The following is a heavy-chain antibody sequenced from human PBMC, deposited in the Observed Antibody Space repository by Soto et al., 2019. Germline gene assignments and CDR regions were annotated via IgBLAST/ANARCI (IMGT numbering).Heavy chain of an antibody. J-gene: IGHJ4*02. Sequence: QVQLQQSGPRLARPSGTLSLTCVVSGGSISSTNWWSWGRQPPGKGLEWIGEVYHSGSTNYNTALKNRVTISLDKSNNHYSPTLKSVTAADTAVYSCAAVPSRIVVVVLPIPAWGQGTLVTVSS. CDR2: VYHSGST. D-gene: IGHD2-15*01. CDR1: GGSISSTNW. V-gene: IGHV4-4*02. CDR3: AAVPSRIVVVVLPIPA.